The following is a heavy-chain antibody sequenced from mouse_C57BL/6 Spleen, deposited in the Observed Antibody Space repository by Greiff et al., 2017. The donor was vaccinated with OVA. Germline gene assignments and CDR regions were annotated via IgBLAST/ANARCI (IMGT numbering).Heavy chain of an antibody. Sequence: QVQLQRSGPELVKPGASVKISCKASGYAFSSSWMNWVKQRPGKGLEWIGRIYPGDGDTNYNGKFKGKATLTADKSSSTAYMQLSSLTSEDSAVYFCAKSHYYGSSWFAYWGQGTLVTVSA. J-gene: IGHJ3*01. CDR3: AKSHYYGSSWFAY. V-gene: IGHV1-82*01. D-gene: IGHD1-1*01. CDR1: GYAFSSSW. CDR2: IYPGDGDT.